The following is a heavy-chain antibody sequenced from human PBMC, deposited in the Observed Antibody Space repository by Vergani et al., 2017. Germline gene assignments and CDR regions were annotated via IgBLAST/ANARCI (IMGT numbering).Heavy chain of an antibody. Sequence: QVQLVESGGGVVQPGRSLRLSCAASGFTFSSYGMHWVRQAPGKGLEWVAVIWYDGSNKYYADSVKGRFTISRDNSKNTLYLQMNSLRAEDTAVYYCAKRYYDFWSGYPYYYGMDVWGQGTTVTVSS. CDR1: GFTFSSYG. CDR2: IWYDGSNK. J-gene: IGHJ6*02. V-gene: IGHV3-33*06. D-gene: IGHD3-3*01. CDR3: AKRYYDFWSGYPYYYGMDV.